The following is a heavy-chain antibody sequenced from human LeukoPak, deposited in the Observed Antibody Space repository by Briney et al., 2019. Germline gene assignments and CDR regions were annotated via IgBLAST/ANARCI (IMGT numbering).Heavy chain of an antibody. CDR3: ATRYYYGSGSYSINWFDP. D-gene: IGHD3-10*01. V-gene: IGHV1-24*01. CDR2: FDPEDGET. Sequence: ASVKVSCKVSGYTLTELSMHWVRQAPGKGLEWMGGFDPEDGETIYAQKFQGRVTMTEDTSTDTAHMELSSLRSEDTAVYYCATRYYYGSGSYSINWFDPWGQGTLVTVSS. CDR1: GYTLTELS. J-gene: IGHJ5*02.